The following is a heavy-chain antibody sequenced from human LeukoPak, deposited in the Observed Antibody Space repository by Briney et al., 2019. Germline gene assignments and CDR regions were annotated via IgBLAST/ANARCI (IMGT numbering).Heavy chain of an antibody. CDR3: AKDFSGWPPSGFDY. CDR2: ISYDGSNK. D-gene: IGHD6-19*01. Sequence: GGSLRLSCAASGFTFSSYGMHWVRQAPGKGLEWVAVISYDGSNKYYADSVKGRFTISRDNSKNTLYLQMNSLRAEDTAVYYCAKDFSGWPPSGFDYWGQGTLVTVSS. V-gene: IGHV3-30*18. J-gene: IGHJ4*02. CDR1: GFTFSSYG.